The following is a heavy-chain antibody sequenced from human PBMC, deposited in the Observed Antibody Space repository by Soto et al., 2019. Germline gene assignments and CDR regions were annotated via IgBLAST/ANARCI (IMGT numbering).Heavy chain of an antibody. CDR1: GDSISSYY. CDR3: ARGHLGITTTGTWDDFDS. J-gene: IGHJ4*02. D-gene: IGHD1-1*01. Sequence: QVQLQESGPRLVKPSETLSLTCTVSGDSISSYYWTWIRQPPGKGLEYIGDIYYSGRTYYNPSLKSRVTRSVDTSNNQFSLKLRPVTAADTAVDYCARGHLGITTTGTWDDFDSWGQGTLVAVPS. V-gene: IGHV4-59*01. CDR2: IYYSGRT.